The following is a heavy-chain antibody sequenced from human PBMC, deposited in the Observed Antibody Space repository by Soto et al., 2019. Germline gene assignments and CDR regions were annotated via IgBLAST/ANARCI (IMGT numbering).Heavy chain of an antibody. D-gene: IGHD3-10*01. CDR3: ARDADFGSGNSNFWAFDI. V-gene: IGHV4-4*02. CDR1: GGSISSSQW. J-gene: IGHJ3*02. Sequence: QVQLQESGPGLVKPSGTLSLTCAVSGGSISSSQWWTWVRQPPGKGLEWIAETHHSGNTNYNPSLKSRVTISLDTSKNQFSLNLISVTAADTAVYYCARDADFGSGNSNFWAFDIWGQGTLVTVSS. CDR2: THHSGNT.